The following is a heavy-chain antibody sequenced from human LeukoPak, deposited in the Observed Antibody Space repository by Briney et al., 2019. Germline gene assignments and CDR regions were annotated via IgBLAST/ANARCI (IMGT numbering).Heavy chain of an antibody. Sequence: PGGSLRLSCAASGFTFSSYWMSWVRQAPGKGLEWVANIKQDGSEKYYVDSVKGRFTISRDNAKSSLYLQMNSLRAEDTAVYYCARELWFGELYHEDYWGQGTLVTVSS. J-gene: IGHJ4*02. CDR1: GFTFSSYW. CDR3: ARELWFGELYHEDY. D-gene: IGHD3-10*01. V-gene: IGHV3-7*01. CDR2: IKQDGSEK.